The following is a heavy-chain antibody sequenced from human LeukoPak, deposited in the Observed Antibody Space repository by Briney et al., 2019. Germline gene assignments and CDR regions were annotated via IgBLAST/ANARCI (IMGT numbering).Heavy chain of an antibody. CDR2: ISSSGSTI. Sequence: QPGGSPRLSCAASGFTFSSYEMNWVRQAPGKGREWVSYISSSGSTIYYADSVKGRFTISRDNAKNSLYLQMNSLRAEDTAVYYCARDGGSSGPDAFDIWGRGTMVTVSS. D-gene: IGHD3-22*01. CDR1: GFTFSSYE. V-gene: IGHV3-48*03. J-gene: IGHJ3*02. CDR3: ARDGGSSGPDAFDI.